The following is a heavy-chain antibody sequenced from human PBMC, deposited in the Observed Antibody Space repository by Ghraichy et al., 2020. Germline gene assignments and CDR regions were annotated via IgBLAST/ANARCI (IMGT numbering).Heavy chain of an antibody. D-gene: IGHD3-10*01. CDR3: TTKCMVRGVILIHAFDI. V-gene: IGHV3-15*01. J-gene: IGHJ3*02. Sequence: GGSLRLSCAASGFTFSNAWMSWVRQAPGKGLEWVGRIKSKTDGGTTDYAAPVKGRFTISRDDSKNTLYLQMNSLKTEDIAVYYCTTKCMVRGVILIHAFDIWGQGTMVTVSS. CDR2: IKSKTDGGTT. CDR1: GFTFSNAW.